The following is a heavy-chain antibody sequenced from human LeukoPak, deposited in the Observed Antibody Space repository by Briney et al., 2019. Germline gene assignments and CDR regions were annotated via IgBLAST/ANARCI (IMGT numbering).Heavy chain of an antibody. CDR1: GFTFSNAW. CDR2: IRSKTSGGTA. Sequence: GGSLRLSCAASGFTFSNAWMSWVRQAPGKGLEWVGRIRSKTSGGTADYAAPVKGRFTISRDDSENTLYLQMNSLKTEDTAVYYCTTNTFSGYGTLDYWGEGALVTVSS. D-gene: IGHD5-12*01. V-gene: IGHV3-15*01. CDR3: TTNTFSGYGTLDY. J-gene: IGHJ4*02.